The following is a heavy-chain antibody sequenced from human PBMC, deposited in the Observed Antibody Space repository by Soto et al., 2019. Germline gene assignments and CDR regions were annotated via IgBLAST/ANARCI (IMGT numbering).Heavy chain of an antibody. Sequence: LSLTCAVYGGSFSGYYWSWIRQPPGKGLEWIGEINHSGSTNYNPSFKSRVTISLDTSKNQFSLKLNSVTAADTAVFYCARRAHGTNWFDPWGQGTLVTV. J-gene: IGHJ5*02. CDR1: GGSFSGYY. CDR2: INHSGST. V-gene: IGHV4-34*01. CDR3: ARRAHGTNWFDP.